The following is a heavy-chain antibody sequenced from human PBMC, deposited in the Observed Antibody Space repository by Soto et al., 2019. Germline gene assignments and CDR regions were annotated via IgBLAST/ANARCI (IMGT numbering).Heavy chain of an antibody. V-gene: IGHV4-34*01. D-gene: IGHD6-13*01. Sequence: SETLSLTCAVYGGSFSGYYWSWIRQPPGKGLEWIGEINHSGSTNYNPSLKSRVTISVDTSKNQFSLKLSSVTAADTAVYYCARGLLRGFIAAAGRKSNWFDPWGQGTLVTVSS. CDR3: ARGLLRGFIAAAGRKSNWFDP. CDR2: INHSGST. J-gene: IGHJ5*02. CDR1: GGSFSGYY.